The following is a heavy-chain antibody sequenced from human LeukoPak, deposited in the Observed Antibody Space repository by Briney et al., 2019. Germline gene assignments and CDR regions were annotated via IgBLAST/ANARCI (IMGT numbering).Heavy chain of an antibody. Sequence: GGSLRLSCAASGFTFSGSAMHWVRQASGKGLEWVGRIRSKANSYATAYAASVKGRFTISRDDSKNTAYLQMNSLKTEDTAVYYCTRAGPPYGSGSYPDYWGQGTLVTVSS. V-gene: IGHV3-73*01. D-gene: IGHD3-10*01. J-gene: IGHJ4*02. CDR2: IRSKANSYAT. CDR1: GFTFSGSA. CDR3: TRAGPPYGSGSYPDY.